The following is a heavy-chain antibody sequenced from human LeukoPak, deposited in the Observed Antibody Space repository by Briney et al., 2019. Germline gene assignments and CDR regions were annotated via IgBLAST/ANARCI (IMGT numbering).Heavy chain of an antibody. J-gene: IGHJ4*02. V-gene: IGHV4-61*10. CDR3: ARGRKYISGYRVTELGSGYSDY. CDR2: IYSSGNT. CDR1: GASISSGTYY. D-gene: IGHD5-18*01. Sequence: SETLSLTCTVSGASISSGTYYWSWIRQPAGKGLEWIGRIYSSGNTNYNPSLKSRVSMSVDTSKNQFSLKLSSVTAADTAVYYCARGRKYISGYRVTELGSGYSDYWGQGTLVTVSS.